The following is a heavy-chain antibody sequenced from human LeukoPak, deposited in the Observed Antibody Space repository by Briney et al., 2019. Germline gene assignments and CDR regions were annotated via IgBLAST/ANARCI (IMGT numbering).Heavy chain of an antibody. CDR2: ISFSGSTI. Sequence: GGSLRLSCAASGLTFSDYYMSWIRQAPGKGLEWVSYISFSGSTIYYADSVKGRFTISRDNAKNSLYLQMNSLRDEDTAVYYCARDTLVYADSPDAFDIWGQGTMVTVSS. D-gene: IGHD4-17*01. J-gene: IGHJ3*02. CDR3: ARDTLVYADSPDAFDI. CDR1: GLTFSDYY. V-gene: IGHV3-11*04.